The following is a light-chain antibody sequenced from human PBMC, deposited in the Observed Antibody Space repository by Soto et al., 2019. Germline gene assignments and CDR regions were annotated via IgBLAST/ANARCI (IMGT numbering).Light chain of an antibody. CDR1: SSNIGAGHD. V-gene: IGLV1-40*01. CDR3: QSYDGSVRV. J-gene: IGLJ2*01. Sequence: QPVLTQPPSVSGAPGQRVTISCTGSSSNIGAGHDVHWYQQFPGTAPTLLIYGHTTRPSGVPDRFSGSTSGTTASLAITGLRSEDEDDYFCQSYDGSVRVFGGGTKLTVL. CDR2: GHT.